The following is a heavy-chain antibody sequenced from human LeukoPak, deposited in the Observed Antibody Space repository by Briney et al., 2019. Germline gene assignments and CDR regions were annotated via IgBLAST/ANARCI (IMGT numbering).Heavy chain of an antibody. D-gene: IGHD3-9*01. V-gene: IGHV4-34*01. CDR2: INHSGST. Sequence: PSETLSRTCAVYGGSFSGYYWSWIRQPPGKGREWSGEINHSGSTNYNPSLKSRVTISVDTSKNQFSLKLSSVTAADTAVYYCARTDHDILTGYLGGFDPWGQGTLVTVSS. CDR3: ARTDHDILTGYLGGFDP. J-gene: IGHJ5*02. CDR1: GGSFSGYY.